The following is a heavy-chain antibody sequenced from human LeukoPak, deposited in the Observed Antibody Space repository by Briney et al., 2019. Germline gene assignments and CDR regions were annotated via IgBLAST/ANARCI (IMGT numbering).Heavy chain of an antibody. V-gene: IGHV3-30*04. D-gene: IGHD6-19*01. CDR1: GFTFSSYA. J-gene: IGHJ6*02. Sequence: GGSLRLSCAASGFTFSSYAIHWVRQATGKGLEGVAVISFDGGSKYYADSVKGRFTISRDNSKNTLFLQMNSLRVEDAAVYFCARNLQQWLTYYYYAMDVWGQGTTVTVSS. CDR3: ARNLQQWLTYYYYAMDV. CDR2: ISFDGGSK.